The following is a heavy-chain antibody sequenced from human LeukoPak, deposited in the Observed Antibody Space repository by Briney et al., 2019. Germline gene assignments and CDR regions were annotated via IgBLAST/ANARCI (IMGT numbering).Heavy chain of an antibody. CDR1: GGTFSSYA. V-gene: IGHV1-69*05. Sequence: EASVKVSCKASGGTFSSYAISWVRQAPGQGLEWMGGIIPIFGTANYAQKLQGRVTMTTDTSTSTAYMELRSLRPDDTAVYYCARDKDFWSGPKDAFDIWGQGTMVTVSS. CDR3: ARDKDFWSGPKDAFDI. D-gene: IGHD3-3*01. CDR2: IIPIFGTA. J-gene: IGHJ3*02.